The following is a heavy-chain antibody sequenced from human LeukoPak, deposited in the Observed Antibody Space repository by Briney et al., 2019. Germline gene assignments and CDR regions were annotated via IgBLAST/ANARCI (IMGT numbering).Heavy chain of an antibody. V-gene: IGHV1-18*01. CDR1: GGTFSSYP. CDR2: ISAYNGNT. Sequence: ASVKVSCKASGGTFSSYPISWVRQAPGQGLEWMGWISAYNGNTNYAQKLQGRVTMTTDTSTSTAYMELRSLRSEDTAVYYCARGGHYYDSSGYIYLDYWGQGTLVTVSS. J-gene: IGHJ4*02. D-gene: IGHD3-22*01. CDR3: ARGGHYYDSSGYIYLDY.